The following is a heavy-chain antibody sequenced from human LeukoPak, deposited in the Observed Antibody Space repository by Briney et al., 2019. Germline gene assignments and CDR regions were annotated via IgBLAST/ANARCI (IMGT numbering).Heavy chain of an antibody. CDR2: IYYSGST. D-gene: IGHD3-22*01. CDR1: GGSISSYY. Sequence: LTCTVAGGSISSYYWSWIRQPPGKGLEWIGYIYYSGSTNYNPSLKRGVTISVDTSKNQFSLKLSSVTAADTAVYYCARSFVDSSGYYDDYWGQGTLVTVSS. V-gene: IGHV4-59*01. J-gene: IGHJ4*02. CDR3: ARSFVDSSGYYDDY.